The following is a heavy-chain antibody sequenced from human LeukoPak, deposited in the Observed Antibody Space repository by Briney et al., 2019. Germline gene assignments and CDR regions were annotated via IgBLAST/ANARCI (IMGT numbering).Heavy chain of an antibody. V-gene: IGHV1-46*01. Sequence: ASVKVSCKASGDSFSSYCIHWVRQAPGQGLEWMGMINPSGGSTTYAQKFQGRVTMTRDTSTWAVYMEMSSLRSEDTAVYYCARVSEFNYGMDVWGQGTTVTVSS. D-gene: IGHD3-10*01. CDR2: INPSGGST. CDR1: GDSFSSYC. J-gene: IGHJ6*02. CDR3: ARVSEFNYGMDV.